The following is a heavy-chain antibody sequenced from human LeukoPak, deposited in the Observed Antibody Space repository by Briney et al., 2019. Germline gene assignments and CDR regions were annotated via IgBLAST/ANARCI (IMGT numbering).Heavy chain of an antibody. Sequence: GGSLRLPCAASGFILSDYYMSWIRQAPGKGLEWVAYISTNDRTTYYADSVKGRFTISRDNAKNSLYLQMNSLRAEDTAVYYCARESYSSGYYYDYWGQGTLVTVSS. V-gene: IGHV3-11*04. D-gene: IGHD3-22*01. CDR3: ARESYSSGYYYDY. CDR2: ISTNDRTT. J-gene: IGHJ4*02. CDR1: GFILSDYY.